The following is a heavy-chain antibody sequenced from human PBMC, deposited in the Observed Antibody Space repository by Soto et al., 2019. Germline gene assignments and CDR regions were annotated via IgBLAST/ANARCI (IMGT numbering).Heavy chain of an antibody. D-gene: IGHD2-2*02. CDR2: ISGSGGST. CDR1: GFTFSSYA. V-gene: IGHV3-23*01. CDR3: AKDLPRYCSSTSCYKSNDAFDI. Sequence: LRLSCAASGFTFSSYAMSWVRQAPVKGLEWVSAISGSGGSTYYADSVKGRFTISRDNSKNTLYLQMNSLRAEDTAVYYCAKDLPRYCSSTSCYKSNDAFDIWGQGTMVTVSS. J-gene: IGHJ3*02.